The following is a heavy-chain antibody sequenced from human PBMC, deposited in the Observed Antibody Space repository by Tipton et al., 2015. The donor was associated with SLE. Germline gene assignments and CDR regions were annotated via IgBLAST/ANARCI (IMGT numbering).Heavy chain of an antibody. V-gene: IGHV3-72*01. Sequence: SLRLSCAASGFTFSDHYMDWVRQAPGKGLEWVGRTRNKANSYTTEYAASVKGRFTISRDDSKNSLYLQMNSLKTEGTAVYYCARGSGYSSGWWLGSWGQGTLVSVTS. CDR3: ARGSGYSSGWWLGS. CDR2: TRNKANSYTT. CDR1: GFTFSDHY. J-gene: IGHJ4*02. D-gene: IGHD6-19*01.